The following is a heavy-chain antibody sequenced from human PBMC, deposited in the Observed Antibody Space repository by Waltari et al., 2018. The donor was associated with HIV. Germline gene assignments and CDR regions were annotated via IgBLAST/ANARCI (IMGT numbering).Heavy chain of an antibody. CDR3: SKTFDI. J-gene: IGHJ3*02. Sequence: EVQLVESGGGLVQPGGSLRLSCAASGFTFSNYRMSWVRQAPGKGLEWISHISGGSDIIFYADSVKGRFTISRDNAKNSLYLQMNSLRAEDTAVYYCSKTFDIWGQGTMVTVSS. CDR1: GFTFSNYR. CDR2: ISGGSDII. V-gene: IGHV3-48*01.